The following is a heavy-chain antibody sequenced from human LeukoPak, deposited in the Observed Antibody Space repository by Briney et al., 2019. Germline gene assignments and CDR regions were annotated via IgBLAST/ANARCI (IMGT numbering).Heavy chain of an antibody. CDR3: ARGWKLLDY. J-gene: IGHJ4*02. D-gene: IGHD1-26*01. CDR2: ISYDGSNK. V-gene: IGHV3-30-3*01. Sequence: GGSLRLSCAASGFTFSSYAMHWVRQAPGKGLEWVAVISYDGSNKYYADSVKGRSTISRDNSKNTLYLQMNGLRAEDTAVYYCARGWKLLDYWGQGTLVTVSS. CDR1: GFTFSSYA.